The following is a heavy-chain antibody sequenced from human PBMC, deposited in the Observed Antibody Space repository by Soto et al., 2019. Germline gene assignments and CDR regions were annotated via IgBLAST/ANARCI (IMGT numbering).Heavy chain of an antibody. Sequence: GGSLRLSCAASGFTFSSYWMSWVRQAPGKGLEWVANIKQDGSEKYYVDSVKGRFTISRDNAKNSLYLQMNSLRAEDTAVYYCASEPVNSDRNGYPLFDWRGQGTQVSVSS. V-gene: IGHV3-7*01. CDR1: GFTFSSYW. J-gene: IGHJ4*02. D-gene: IGHD3-22*01. CDR2: IKQDGSEK. CDR3: ASEPVNSDRNGYPLFDW.